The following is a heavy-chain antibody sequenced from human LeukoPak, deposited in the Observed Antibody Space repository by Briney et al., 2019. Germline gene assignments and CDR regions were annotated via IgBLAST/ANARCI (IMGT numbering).Heavy chain of an antibody. D-gene: IGHD4-23*01. CDR1: GYTFTGYY. CDR3: ARDLYGGNSHYYYMDV. V-gene: IGHV1-2*06. Sequence: ASVKVSCKASGYTFTGYYMHWVRQAPGQGLEWMGRINPNSGGTNYAQKFQGRVTMTRDTSISTAYMELSRLRFDDTAVYYCARDLYGGNSHYYYMDVWGKGTTVTVSS. J-gene: IGHJ6*03. CDR2: INPNSGGT.